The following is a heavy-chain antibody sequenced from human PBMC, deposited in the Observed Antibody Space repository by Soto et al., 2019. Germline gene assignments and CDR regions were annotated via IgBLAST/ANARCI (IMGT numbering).Heavy chain of an antibody. V-gene: IGHV3-7*01. CDR3: ARDFYGGYTYGPGDY. J-gene: IGHJ4*02. Sequence: GGSLRLSFAACGFMFSAYWMSWFRQAPGKGLEWVANIHGDGGKIYYVDSVKGRFTISRDNAKRSLYLQMNSLRAEDTAVYYCARDFYGGYTYGPGDYWGQGALVTVSS. CDR2: IHGDGGKI. CDR1: GFMFSAYW. D-gene: IGHD5-18*01.